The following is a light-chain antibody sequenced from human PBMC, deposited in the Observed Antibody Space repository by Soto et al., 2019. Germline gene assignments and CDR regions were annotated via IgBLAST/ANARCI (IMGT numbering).Light chain of an antibody. CDR2: GIF. V-gene: IGKV3-20*01. Sequence: ETVLTQFPATVSPSPGERATLYCRTGQSVNNDYLAWYQQKPGQAPRLRLDGIFNRANGVPARFSGSGSGTDFTLTLSGLEPEDSAVYSCQHYDGSPRTFGQGTKVEIK. CDR1: QSVNNDY. J-gene: IGKJ2*01. CDR3: QHYDGSPRT.